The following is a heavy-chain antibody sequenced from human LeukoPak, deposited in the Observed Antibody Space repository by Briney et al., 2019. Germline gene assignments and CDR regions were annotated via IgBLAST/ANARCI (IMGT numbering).Heavy chain of an antibody. CDR1: GFTFSSYA. V-gene: IGHV3-23*01. CDR3: ATKYYDILTGYSY. Sequence: GGSLRLPCAASGFTFSSYAMSWVRQAPGKGLEWVSAISGSGGSTYYADSVKGRFTISRDNSKNTLYLQMNSLRAEDTAVYYCATKYYDILTGYSYWGQGTLVTVSS. D-gene: IGHD3-9*01. CDR2: ISGSGGST. J-gene: IGHJ4*02.